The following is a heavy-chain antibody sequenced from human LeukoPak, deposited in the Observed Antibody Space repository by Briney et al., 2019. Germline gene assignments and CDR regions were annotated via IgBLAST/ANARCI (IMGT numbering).Heavy chain of an antibody. V-gene: IGHV3-30*18. CDR1: GFTFSSYG. J-gene: IGHJ4*02. CDR2: ISYDGSNK. D-gene: IGHD1-26*01. CDR3: AKGGLEWELRTPDFDY. Sequence: GGSLRLSCAASGFTFSSYGMHWVRQAPGKGLEWVAVISYDGSNKYYADSVKGRFTISRDNSKNTLYLQMNSLRAEDTAVYYCAKGGLEWELRTPDFDYWGQGTLVTVSS.